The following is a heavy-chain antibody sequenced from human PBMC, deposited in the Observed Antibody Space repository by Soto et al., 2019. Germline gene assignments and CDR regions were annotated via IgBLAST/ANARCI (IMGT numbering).Heavy chain of an antibody. CDR3: ARRGYGSRWPNVYMDV. D-gene: IGHD6-13*01. J-gene: IGHJ6*03. CDR2: ISNNGAHT. CDR1: GFTFSNYE. V-gene: IGHV3-64*01. Sequence: AQLVESGGGLVQPGGSLRLSCAASGFTFSNYEMHWVRQAPGKGLEYVSGISNNGAHTDYAKSVKGRFTISTDNSENTLYLQMGSLRAEDMALYYCARRGYGSRWPNVYMDVWGKGTTVTVSS.